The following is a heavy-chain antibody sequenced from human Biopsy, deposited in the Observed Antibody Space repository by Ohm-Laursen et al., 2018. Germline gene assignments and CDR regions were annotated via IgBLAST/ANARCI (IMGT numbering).Heavy chain of an antibody. V-gene: IGHV1-69*10. J-gene: IGHJ4*02. CDR1: GGPSSNYA. D-gene: IGHD3-3*01. CDR2: IVPILGHL. CDR3: AADADGYYTEFDY. Sequence: VKISCKASGGPSSNYAFSWVRQAPGQGLEWVGRIVPILGHLNYAQRFQGRVSITADKSTTYVYMELSRLTSGDTAVYYRAADADGYYTEFDYWGPGTLVTVSS.